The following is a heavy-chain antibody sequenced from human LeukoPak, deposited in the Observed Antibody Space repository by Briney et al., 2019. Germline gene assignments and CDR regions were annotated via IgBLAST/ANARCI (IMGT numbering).Heavy chain of an antibody. D-gene: IGHD3-9*01. V-gene: IGHV4-34*01. Sequence: SETLSLTCDIYGGTFSGYYWSWIRQPPGKGPEWIGEINLSGGTNYNPSLKSRVTMSVGTSQNQFSLQLTSVTASDTAVYYCASVMEVGIWLFDYWGQGTLVTVSS. CDR1: GGTFSGYY. CDR2: INLSGGT. J-gene: IGHJ4*02. CDR3: ASVMEVGIWLFDY.